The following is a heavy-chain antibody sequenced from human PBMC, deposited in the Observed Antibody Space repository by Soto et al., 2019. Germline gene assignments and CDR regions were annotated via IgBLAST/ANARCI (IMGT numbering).Heavy chain of an antibody. D-gene: IGHD3-22*01. V-gene: IGHV4-4*02. J-gene: IGHJ6*03. Sequence: QVQLQESGPGLVKPSGTLPLTCAVSGDSISSSNWWSWVRQTPGKGLEWIGEIYQSGSTNYNPSLTSRVTISIDKSKNQFSLKLSSVTAADTAVYYCARGSSYFEGSYYYMDVWGKGTTVTVSS. CDR3: ARGSSYFEGSYYYMDV. CDR1: GDSISSSNW. CDR2: IYQSGST.